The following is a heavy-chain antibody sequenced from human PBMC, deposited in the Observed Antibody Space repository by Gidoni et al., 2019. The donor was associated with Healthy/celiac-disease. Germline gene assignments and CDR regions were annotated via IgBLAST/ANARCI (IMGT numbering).Heavy chain of an antibody. J-gene: IGHJ4*02. Sequence: QVQLVQSGAEVKTPGASVTVSCKASGYTFTGYYMHWVRQAPGQGLEWMGGINPNSGGTNYAQKFQGRVTMTRDTSISTAYMELSRLRSDDTAVYYCARDLRVVPAAIRYWGQGPLVTVSS. CDR3: ARDLRVVPAAIRY. CDR2: INPNSGGT. CDR1: GYTFTGYY. D-gene: IGHD2-2*01. V-gene: IGHV1-2*02.